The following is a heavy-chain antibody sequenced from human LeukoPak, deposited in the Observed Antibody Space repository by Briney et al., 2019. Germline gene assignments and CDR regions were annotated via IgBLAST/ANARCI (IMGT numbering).Heavy chain of an antibody. V-gene: IGHV4-59*01. CDR2: IYYSGST. Sequence: SETLSLSCTVAGGSISSYYWSWSRQPRGKGLEWIGYIYYSGSTNYNPSLKTRVTISVDTSKNQCSLKLSSVTAADTAVYYCARGDDSFDIWGQGTMVTVSA. CDR3: ARGDDSFDI. CDR1: GGSISSYY. J-gene: IGHJ3*02.